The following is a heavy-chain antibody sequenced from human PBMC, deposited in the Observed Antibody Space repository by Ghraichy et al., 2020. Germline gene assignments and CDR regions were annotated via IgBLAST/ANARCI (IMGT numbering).Heavy chain of an antibody. CDR2: MNPNSGNT. CDR3: ARATLFVAARPNWFDP. D-gene: IGHD6-6*01. V-gene: IGHV1-8*01. CDR1: GYTFTSYD. Sequence: ASVKVSCKASGYTFTSYDINWVRQATGQGLEWMGWMNPNSGNTGYAQKFQGRVTMTRNTSISTAYMELSSLRSEDTAVYYCARATLFVAARPNWFDPWGQGTLVTVSS. J-gene: IGHJ5*02.